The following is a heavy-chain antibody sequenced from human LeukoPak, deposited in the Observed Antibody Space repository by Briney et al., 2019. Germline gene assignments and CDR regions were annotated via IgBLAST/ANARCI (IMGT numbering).Heavy chain of an antibody. CDR3: ASAGFGELRPHDY. CDR1: DRSFSGYY. Sequence: SETLSLTCAVYDRSFSGYYWSWIRQPPGKGLEWIGEINHSGSTNYNPSLKSRVTISVDTSKNQFSLKLSSVTAADTAVYYCASAGFGELRPHDYWGQGTLVTVSS. D-gene: IGHD3-10*01. J-gene: IGHJ4*02. CDR2: INHSGST. V-gene: IGHV4-34*01.